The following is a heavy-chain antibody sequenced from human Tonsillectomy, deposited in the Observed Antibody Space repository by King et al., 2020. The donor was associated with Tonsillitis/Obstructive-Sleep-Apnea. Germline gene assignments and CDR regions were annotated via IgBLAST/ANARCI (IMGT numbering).Heavy chain of an antibody. V-gene: IGHV3-48*03. Sequence: DVQLVESGGGLVQPGGSLRLSCAASGFTFSSYEMNWVRQAPGKGLEWVSYISSSGSTIYYADSVKGRFTISRDNAKNSLYLQMNSLRAEDTAVYYCARDLDIVLAVAATGGGYFDYWGQGTPVTVSS. CDR1: GFTFSSYE. CDR3: ARDLDIVLAVAATGGGYFDY. J-gene: IGHJ4*02. CDR2: ISSSGSTI. D-gene: IGHD2-15*01.